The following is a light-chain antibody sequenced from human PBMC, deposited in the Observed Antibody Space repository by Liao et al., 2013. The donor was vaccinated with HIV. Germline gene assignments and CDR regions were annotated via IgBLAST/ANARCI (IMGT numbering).Light chain of an antibody. J-gene: IGLJ2*01. CDR1: ALPKQY. CDR2: YDS. CDR3: QAWDSSTAV. Sequence: SYELTQPPSVSVSPGQTARITCSGDALPKQYAYWYQQKPGQAPVLVIYYDSDRPSGIPERFSGSNSGNTATLTISGTQAMDEADYYCQAWDSSTAVFGGGTKLTVL. V-gene: IGLV3-1*01.